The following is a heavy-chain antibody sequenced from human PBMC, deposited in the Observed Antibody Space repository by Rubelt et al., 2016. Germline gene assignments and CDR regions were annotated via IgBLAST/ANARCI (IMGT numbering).Heavy chain of an antibody. J-gene: IGHJ4*02. CDR1: GFFVSSIY. CDR2: IYRDGNT. CDR3: VRDPWDY. Sequence: EVQLVESGGGLVQPGGSLRLSCAVSGFFVSSIYMSWVRQAPGKGLEWVSGIYRDGNTYYADSVRRRFTTPRYISTNTLYLQMNSLSAEDTAVYYCVRDPWDYWGQGTLVTVSS. V-gene: IGHV3-66*01.